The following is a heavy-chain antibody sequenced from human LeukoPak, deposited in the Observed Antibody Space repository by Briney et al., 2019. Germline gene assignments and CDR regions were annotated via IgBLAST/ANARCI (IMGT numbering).Heavy chain of an antibody. J-gene: IGHJ3*02. D-gene: IGHD3-9*01. V-gene: IGHV1-18*01. CDR3: ARVRDILTGYYRDAFDI. Sequence: ASVKVSCKASGYTFTSHGISWVRQAPGQGLEWMGWISAYNGNTNYAQKLQGRVTMATDTSTSAAYMELRSLRSDDTAVYYCARVRDILTGYYRDAFDIWGQGTMVTVSS. CDR1: GYTFTSHG. CDR2: ISAYNGNT.